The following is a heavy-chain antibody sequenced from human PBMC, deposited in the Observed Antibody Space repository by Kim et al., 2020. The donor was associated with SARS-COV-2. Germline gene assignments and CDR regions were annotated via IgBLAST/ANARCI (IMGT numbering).Heavy chain of an antibody. V-gene: IGHV4-39*01. Sequence: LQSRVTIAVDTSKNQFSLKLSSVTAADTAVYYCAGGVVPAPKGPNWFDPWGQGTLVTVSS. CDR3: AGGVVPAPKGPNWFDP. D-gene: IGHD2-2*01. J-gene: IGHJ5*02.